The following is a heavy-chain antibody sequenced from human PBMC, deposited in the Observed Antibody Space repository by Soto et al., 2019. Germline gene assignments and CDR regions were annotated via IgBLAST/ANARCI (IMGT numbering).Heavy chain of an antibody. J-gene: IGHJ4*02. Sequence: PPETLSLTWSVSGVSIIRYYWSWIRPPPGKGLEWIGDIYYSGSTNYNPSLKSRVTISVDTSKNQFSLKLSSVTAADTAVYYCAREEEGNFDYWGQGTLVTVSS. CDR1: GVSIIRYY. V-gene: IGHV4-59*01. CDR3: AREEEGNFDY. CDR2: IYYSGST.